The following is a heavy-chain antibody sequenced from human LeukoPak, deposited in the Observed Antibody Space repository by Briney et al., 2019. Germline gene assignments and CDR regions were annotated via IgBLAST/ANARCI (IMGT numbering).Heavy chain of an antibody. CDR2: INYSGST. Sequence: SETLSLTCTVSGGPIITSRYYWGWIRQPPGKGLEWIGSINYSGSTYYNPSLKSRVTISVDTSKNQFSLKLSSVTAADTAVYYCARSRFDPWGQGTLVTVSS. CDR3: ARSRFDP. J-gene: IGHJ5*02. V-gene: IGHV4-39*01. CDR1: GGPIITSRYY.